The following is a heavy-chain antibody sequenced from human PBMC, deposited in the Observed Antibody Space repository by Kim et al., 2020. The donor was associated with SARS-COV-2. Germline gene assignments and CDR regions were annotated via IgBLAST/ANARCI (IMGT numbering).Heavy chain of an antibody. Sequence: GGSLRLSCAVSGVTFSSYAMSWVRQAPGKGLEWVSYISGSGGITKYTDSVKGRFSISRDNSKNTLYLEMNNVRAEDTAKYYCAKGGYYGDDYFDSWGQGT. CDR1: GVTFSSYA. CDR3: AKGGYYGDDYFDS. D-gene: IGHD4-17*01. CDR2: ISGSGGIT. V-gene: IGHV3-23*01. J-gene: IGHJ4*02.